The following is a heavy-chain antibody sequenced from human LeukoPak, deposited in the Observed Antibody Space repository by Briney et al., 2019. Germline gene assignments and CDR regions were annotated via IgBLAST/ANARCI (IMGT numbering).Heavy chain of an antibody. CDR2: IYYIVST. CDR3: ARNIPALVPVY. Sequence: HSETLSLTCGVSGGSISSRAYRSSWVRHPPQKSLGWVGYIYYIVSTYYNPTLKSRVTTSVDTSNNQFSLKLSSVTAADTAVYYCARNIPALVPVYWGQGTLVTVSS. D-gene: IGHD2-21*01. V-gene: IGHV4-30-4*01. CDR1: GGSISSRAYR. J-gene: IGHJ4*02.